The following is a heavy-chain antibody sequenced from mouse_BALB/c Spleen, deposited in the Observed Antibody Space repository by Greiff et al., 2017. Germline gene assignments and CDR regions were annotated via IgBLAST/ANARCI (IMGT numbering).Heavy chain of an antibody. CDR3: ARTVVGGSWFAY. CDR1: GFNIKDTY. J-gene: IGHJ3*01. D-gene: IGHD1-1*01. Sequence: EVKLQESGAELVKPGASVKLSCTASGFNIKDTYMHWVKQRPEQGLEWIGRIDPANGNTKYDPKFQGKATITADTSSNTAYLQLSSLTSEDTAVYYCARTVVGGSWFAYWGQGTLVTVSA. CDR2: IDPANGNT. V-gene: IGHV14-3*02.